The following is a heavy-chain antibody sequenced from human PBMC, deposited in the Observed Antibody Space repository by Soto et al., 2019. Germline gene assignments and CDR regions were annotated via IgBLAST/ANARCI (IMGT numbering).Heavy chain of an antibody. V-gene: IGHV4-39*01. Sequence: QLQLQESGPGLVKPSETLSLACTVSGGSISSSYYWGWIRQPPGKGLEWIGSMYYSGSTYYNPSLKNRVSVAVDTCKSQLSLKLTSATAADTAVYYCARIDKRIQNFDSRGTYDYWGHGTLVTVSS. CDR3: ARIDKRIQNFDSRGTYDY. CDR1: GGSISSSYY. CDR2: MYYSGST. D-gene: IGHD3-9*01. J-gene: IGHJ4*01.